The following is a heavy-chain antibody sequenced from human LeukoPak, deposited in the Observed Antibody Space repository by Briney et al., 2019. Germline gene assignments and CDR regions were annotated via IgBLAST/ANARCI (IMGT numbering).Heavy chain of an antibody. Sequence: KPSETLSLTCAVYGGSFSGYYWNWIRQPPGKALEWIGYIYNSGNTNYNPSLKSRVTMSIDTSRNQFSLELSSVTATDTAVYYCARRRTRPEAFDIWGQGTMVTVSS. CDR1: GGSFSGYY. J-gene: IGHJ3*02. CDR3: ARRRTRPEAFDI. V-gene: IGHV4-4*09. D-gene: IGHD1-14*01. CDR2: IYNSGNT.